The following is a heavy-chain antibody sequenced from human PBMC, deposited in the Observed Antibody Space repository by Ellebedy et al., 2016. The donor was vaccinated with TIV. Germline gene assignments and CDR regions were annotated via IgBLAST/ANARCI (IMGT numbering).Heavy chain of an antibody. CDR2: INNVGSHI. Sequence: PGGSLRLSCAASGFTFSTSALNWVRQAPGKGLEWVSSINNVGSHIYYADSVRGRFTISRDHAKNSVFLQMSSLRADHTAVYYCARDATTYLRYGYFDCWGQGTLVTVSS. V-gene: IGHV3-21*01. J-gene: IGHJ4*02. CDR3: ARDATTYLRYGYFDC. D-gene: IGHD5-12*01. CDR1: GFTFSTSA.